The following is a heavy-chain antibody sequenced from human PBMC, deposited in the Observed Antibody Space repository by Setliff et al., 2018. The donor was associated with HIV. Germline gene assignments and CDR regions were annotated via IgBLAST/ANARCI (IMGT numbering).Heavy chain of an antibody. Sequence: GASVKVSCKASGGTSSTHAMNWVRQAPGRGLEWMGQIISVLEITDYAQKFQGRVTITADESTSTFYLELSGLRSDDTAIYYCARDKGWPHHFDNNGYYRSDTFDIWGHGTMVTVSS. CDR1: GGTSSTHA. CDR2: IISVLEIT. D-gene: IGHD3-22*01. CDR3: ARDKGWPHHFDNNGYYRSDTFDI. J-gene: IGHJ3*02. V-gene: IGHV1-69*10.